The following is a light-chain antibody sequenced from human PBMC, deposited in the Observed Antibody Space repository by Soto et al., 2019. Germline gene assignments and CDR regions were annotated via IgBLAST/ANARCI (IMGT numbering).Light chain of an antibody. CDR3: ASWDDSLEGVV. Sequence: QAVVTQPPSASGAPGQRLIISCSGSTSNIGGNAVNWYQLVPGTAPKLLIYSHNQRPSGVPDRFSASKSGTTASLAISGLQSEDEADYYCASWDDSLEGVVFGGGTKLTVL. CDR1: TSNIGGNA. V-gene: IGLV1-44*01. J-gene: IGLJ2*01. CDR2: SHN.